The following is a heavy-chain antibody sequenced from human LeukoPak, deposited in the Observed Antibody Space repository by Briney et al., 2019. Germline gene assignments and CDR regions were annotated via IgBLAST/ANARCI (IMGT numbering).Heavy chain of an antibody. CDR1: RFPFSTYA. J-gene: IGHJ4*02. D-gene: IGHD1-14*01. CDR3: ANYRKPQGLDY. V-gene: IGHV3-23*01. Sequence: GGSLRLSCAVSRFPFSTYAMSWVRQAPGQGPQWVSAISANGADEYYTDSGRGRFTISRDNSKNTLFLQMTSLDVEDTAVYYCANYRKPQGLDYWGQGTLVTVSS. CDR2: ISANGADE.